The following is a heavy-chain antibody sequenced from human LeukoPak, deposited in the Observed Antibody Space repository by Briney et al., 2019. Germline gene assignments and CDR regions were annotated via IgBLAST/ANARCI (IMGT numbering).Heavy chain of an antibody. J-gene: IGHJ4*02. CDR2: IYTSGST. CDR3: AREYSSSSGLYYFDY. D-gene: IGHD6-6*01. CDR1: GGSLSSGSSS. V-gene: IGHV4-61*02. Sequence: SETLSLTCTVSGGSLSSGSSSWSWVRQPAWKGLEWIGRIYTSGSTNYNPSLKSRVTISVDTSKNQFSLKLSSVTAADTAVYYCAREYSSSSGLYYFDYWGQGTLVTVSS.